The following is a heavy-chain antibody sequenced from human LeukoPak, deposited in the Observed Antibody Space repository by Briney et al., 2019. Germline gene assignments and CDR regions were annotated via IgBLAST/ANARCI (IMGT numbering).Heavy chain of an antibody. CDR1: GGSISSYY. V-gene: IGHV4-59*01. CDR2: IYYSGST. Sequence: SETLSLTCTVSGGSISSYYWSWIRQPPGKGLEWIGYIYYSGSTNYNPSLKSRVTISVDTSKNQFSLKLSSVTAADTAVYYCARVGLRGRYYFDYWGQGTLVTVSS. CDR3: ARVGLRGRYYFDY. J-gene: IGHJ4*02. D-gene: IGHD5-18*01.